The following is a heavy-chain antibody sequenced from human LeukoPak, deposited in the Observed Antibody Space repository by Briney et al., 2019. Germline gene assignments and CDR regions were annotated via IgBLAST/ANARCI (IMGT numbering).Heavy chain of an antibody. V-gene: IGHV1-46*01. CDR1: GYTFTSYY. CDR2: IHPSGGST. Sequence: GAAVTVSCKPSGYTFTSYYMHGVRQAPGQGLEWMGIIHPSGGSTSYAQKFQGRVTMTRDTSTSTVYIELSSLRSEDTAVYCCARSRDGYNLFDNWGQGNLVTVSS. D-gene: IGHD5-24*01. CDR3: ARSRDGYNLFDN. J-gene: IGHJ4*02.